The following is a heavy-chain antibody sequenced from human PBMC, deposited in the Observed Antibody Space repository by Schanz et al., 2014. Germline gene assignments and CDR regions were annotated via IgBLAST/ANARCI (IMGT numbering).Heavy chain of an antibody. J-gene: IGHJ5*02. D-gene: IGHD3-10*01. CDR3: AKHPITMLRGVIINVWWFDP. V-gene: IGHV5-10-1*03. CDR2: IDPSDSYT. CDR1: GYNFTNYW. Sequence: EVQLVQSGAEVKKPGESLRISCKGSGYNFTNYWITWVRQMPGKGLEWMGRIDPSDSYTNYSPSFQGHVTISADKSISTAYLQWSSLKASDTAMYYCAKHPITMLRGVIINVWWFDPWGQGTLVTVSS.